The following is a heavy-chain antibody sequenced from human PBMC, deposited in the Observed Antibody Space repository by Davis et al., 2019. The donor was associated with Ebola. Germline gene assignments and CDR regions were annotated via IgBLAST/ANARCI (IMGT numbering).Heavy chain of an antibody. J-gene: IGHJ6*02. V-gene: IGHV3-9*01. CDR1: GFAFGDHA. D-gene: IGHD2-8*01. Sequence: GGSLRLSCAASGFAFGDHAMHWVRQVPGKGLEWVSGISLDSADIAYADSVRGRFTLSRDNAKKSLYLQMDSLRPEDTALYYCTKDKSRGGLISYYYGMDAWGEGTTVTVS. CDR3: TKDKSRGGLISYYYGMDA. CDR2: ISLDSADI.